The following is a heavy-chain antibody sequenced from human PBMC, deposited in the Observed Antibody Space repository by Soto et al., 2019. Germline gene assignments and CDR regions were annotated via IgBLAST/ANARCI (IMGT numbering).Heavy chain of an antibody. CDR2: TIPIFGTA. Sequence: QVQLVQSGAEVKKPGSSVKVSCKASGGTFSSYAISWVRQAPGQGLEWMGGTIPIFGTANYAQKFQGRVTITADESTSTAYMELSSLRSEDTAVYYCARPATGWVKTYYYYGMDVWGQGTTVTVSS. CDR3: ARPATGWVKTYYYYGMDV. D-gene: IGHD1-26*01. J-gene: IGHJ6*02. V-gene: IGHV1-69*01. CDR1: GGTFSSYA.